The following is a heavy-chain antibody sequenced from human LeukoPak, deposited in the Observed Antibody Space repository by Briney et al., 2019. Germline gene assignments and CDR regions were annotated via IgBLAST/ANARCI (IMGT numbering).Heavy chain of an antibody. CDR1: GFTFSSYS. CDR3: AREYYDILTGYYPSGFDY. D-gene: IGHD3-9*01. V-gene: IGHV3-48*01. J-gene: IGHJ4*02. Sequence: GGSLRLSCAASGFTFSSYSMNWVRQAPGKGLEWVSYISSSSSTIYYADSVKGRFTISRDNAKNSLYLQMNSLRAEDTAVYYCAREYYDILTGYYPSGFDYWGQGTLVTVSS. CDR2: ISSSSSTI.